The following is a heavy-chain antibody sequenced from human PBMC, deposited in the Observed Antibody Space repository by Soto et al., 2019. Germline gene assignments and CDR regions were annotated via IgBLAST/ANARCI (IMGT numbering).Heavy chain of an antibody. J-gene: IGHJ4*02. Sequence: GGSLRLSCAASGFTFSSYAMSWVRQAPGKGLEWVSAISGSGGSTYYADSVKGRFTISRDNSKNTLYLQMNSLRAEDTAVYYCAKDRLPRIAVAGRPFDYWGQGTLVTVSS. CDR3: AKDRLPRIAVAGRPFDY. CDR1: GFTFSSYA. D-gene: IGHD6-19*01. V-gene: IGHV3-23*01. CDR2: ISGSGGST.